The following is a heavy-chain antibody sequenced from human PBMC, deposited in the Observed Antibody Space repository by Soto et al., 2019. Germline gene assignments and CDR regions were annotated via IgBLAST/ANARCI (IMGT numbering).Heavy chain of an antibody. CDR2: INGDARTI. CDR3: ATETDWSHHQ. V-gene: IGHV3-74*01. Sequence: QPGWSLRLSCAASGFTLSSFWMHWFRQAPGKGLVWVSRINGDARTISYADSVKGRFTISRDDAKNTLYLQMNSLRVEDTAVYYCATETDWSHHQWGQGTMVTVSA. D-gene: IGHD3-9*01. J-gene: IGHJ1*01. CDR1: GFTLSSFW.